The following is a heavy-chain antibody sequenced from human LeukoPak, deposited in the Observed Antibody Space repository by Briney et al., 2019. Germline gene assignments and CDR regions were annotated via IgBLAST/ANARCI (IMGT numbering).Heavy chain of an antibody. CDR2: IYYSGST. CDR3: ARDDYYGSGSYYH. D-gene: IGHD3-10*01. J-gene: IGHJ4*02. CDR1: GGSISSYY. Sequence: SETLSLTCTVSGGSISSYYWSWIRQPPGKGLEWIGYIYYSGSTNYNPSLKSRVTISVDTSKNQFSLKLSSVTAEDTAVYYCARDDYYGSGSYYHWGQGTLVTVSS. V-gene: IGHV4-59*01.